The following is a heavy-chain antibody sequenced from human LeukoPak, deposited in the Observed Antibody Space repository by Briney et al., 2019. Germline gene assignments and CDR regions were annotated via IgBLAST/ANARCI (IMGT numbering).Heavy chain of an antibody. D-gene: IGHD6-19*01. CDR2: INPNSGGT. Sequence: ASVKVSCKASGYTFTGYYMHWVRQAPGQGLEWMGWINPNSGGTNYAQKFQGRVTMTRDTSISTAYMELSRLRSDDTAVYYCARVALAGSLVYYYMDVWGKGTTVTISS. V-gene: IGHV1-2*02. J-gene: IGHJ6*03. CDR1: GYTFTGYY. CDR3: ARVALAGSLVYYYMDV.